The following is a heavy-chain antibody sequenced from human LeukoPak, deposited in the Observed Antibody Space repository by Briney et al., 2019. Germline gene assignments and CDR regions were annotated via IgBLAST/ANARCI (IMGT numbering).Heavy chain of an antibody. CDR3: ARRIAAALRPGAFDI. J-gene: IGHJ3*02. CDR1: GFTFSSYS. V-gene: IGHV3-21*01. CDR2: ISSSSSYI. D-gene: IGHD6-13*01. Sequence: SGGSLRLSYAASGFTFSSYSMNWVRQAPGKGLEWVSSISSSSSYIYYADSVKGRFTISRDNAKNSLYLQMNSLRAEDTAVYYCARRIAAALRPGAFDIWGQGTMVTVSS.